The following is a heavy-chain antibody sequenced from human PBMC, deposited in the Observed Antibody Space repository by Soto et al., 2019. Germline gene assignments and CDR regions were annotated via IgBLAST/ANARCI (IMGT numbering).Heavy chain of an antibody. J-gene: IGHJ4*02. Sequence: DVQLVESGGGLVQPGGSLRLSCAASGFTFSNYDMHWVRQATGKGLEWVSGIGTAGDTYYAGSVKGRFTISRENAKNSLYLQMNSLRAEDTAVYYCARDLYNSGDYWGQGTLVTVSS. V-gene: IGHV3-13*01. D-gene: IGHD3-22*01. CDR2: IGTAGDT. CDR1: GFTFSNYD. CDR3: ARDLYNSGDY.